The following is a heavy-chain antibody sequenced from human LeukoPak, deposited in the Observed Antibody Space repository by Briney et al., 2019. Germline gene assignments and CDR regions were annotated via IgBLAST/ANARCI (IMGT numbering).Heavy chain of an antibody. V-gene: IGHV1-8*03. D-gene: IGHD3-10*01. Sequence: VASVKVSCKASGYTFTSYDINWVRQATGQGLEWVGWMNPNSGNTGYAQKFQGRVTITRNTSISTAYMELSSLRSGDTAVYYCARAPRITMVRGVIYWFDPWGQGTLVTVSS. CDR2: MNPNSGNT. CDR3: ARAPRITMVRGVIYWFDP. J-gene: IGHJ5*02. CDR1: GYTFTSYD.